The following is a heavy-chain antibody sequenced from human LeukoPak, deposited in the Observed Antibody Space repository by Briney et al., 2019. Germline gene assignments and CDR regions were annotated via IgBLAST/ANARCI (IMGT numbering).Heavy chain of an antibody. CDR1: GFTFNNYW. V-gene: IGHV3-7*01. Sequence: GGSLRLSCAASGFTFNNYWMTWVRQAPGTGLEWVANIKQDGREKYYVDSVRGRFTISRDNAKNSLYLQMNSRRAEDMAVYYCARHTSTYFDFWGQGTLVTVST. J-gene: IGHJ4*02. CDR2: IKQDGREK. CDR3: ARHTSTYFDF.